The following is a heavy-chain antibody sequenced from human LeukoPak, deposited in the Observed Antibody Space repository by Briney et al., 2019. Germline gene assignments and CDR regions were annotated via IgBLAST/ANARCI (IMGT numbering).Heavy chain of an antibody. V-gene: IGHV3-30-3*01. D-gene: IGHD3-3*01. CDR2: ISYDGSNK. CDR1: GFTFSSYA. J-gene: IGHJ4*02. CDR3: ARVGLLNYDFWSGSPSPFDY. Sequence: GRSLRLSCAASGFTFSSYAMHWVRQAPGKGLEWVAVISYDGSNKYYADSVKGRFTISRDNSKNTLYLQMNSLRAEDTAVYYRARVGLLNYDFWSGSPSPFDYWGQGTLVTVSS.